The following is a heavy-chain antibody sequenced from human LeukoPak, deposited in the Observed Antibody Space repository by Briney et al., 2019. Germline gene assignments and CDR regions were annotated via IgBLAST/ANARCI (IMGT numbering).Heavy chain of an antibody. CDR2: ISYIGST. D-gene: IGHD4-17*01. Sequence: PSETLSLTCTVSGDSLSSHYWSWIRQSPGKGLEWIGYISYIGSTNYNPSLKSRVTISIDTSKNQFSLKLTSVTAADTAVYYCARDLVTVTKGFDIWGQGTMVSVSS. CDR1: GDSLSSHY. V-gene: IGHV4-59*11. J-gene: IGHJ3*02. CDR3: ARDLVTVTKGFDI.